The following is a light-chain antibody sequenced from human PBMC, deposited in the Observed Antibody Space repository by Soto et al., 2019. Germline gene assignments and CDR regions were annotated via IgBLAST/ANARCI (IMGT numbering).Light chain of an antibody. CDR2: DVT. CDR3: SSHTSSRTLV. V-gene: IGLV2-14*03. Sequence: QSVLTQPASVSGSPGQSIAISCTGTSSDVGGYNFASWYQHHPGKAPKLLIYDVTYRPSGVSDRFSASKSGNTASLTISGLQTEDEADYYCSSHTSSRTLVFGTGTKVTVL. J-gene: IGLJ1*01. CDR1: SSDVGGYNF.